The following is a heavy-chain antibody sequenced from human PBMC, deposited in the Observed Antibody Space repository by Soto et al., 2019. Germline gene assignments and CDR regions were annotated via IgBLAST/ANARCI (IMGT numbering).Heavy chain of an antibody. V-gene: IGHV3-48*01. Sequence: GGSLRLSCAASGFTFSSFAMTWVRQAPGRGLEWISGISRSRSTIYYADSVKGRFTISRDNANNSLYLQMNSLRAEDTAVYYCAREPTQVAFDIWGQGTMVTVSS. J-gene: IGHJ3*02. CDR1: GFTFSSFA. CDR3: AREPTQVAFDI. CDR2: ISRSRSTI.